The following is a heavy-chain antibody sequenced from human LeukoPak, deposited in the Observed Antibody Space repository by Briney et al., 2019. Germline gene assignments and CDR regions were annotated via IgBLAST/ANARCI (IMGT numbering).Heavy chain of an antibody. CDR2: INPNSGDT. J-gene: IGHJ4*02. CDR3: ARTVGYYGSGSYYVDY. D-gene: IGHD3-10*01. V-gene: IGHV1-2*02. Sequence: ASETVSCKPSGHTFTVYYMLWVRQAPGQGLEWMGWINPNSGDTKYAQKFQGRVTMTRDTSMSTAYMELSRLTSDDTAVYYCARTVGYYGSGSYYVDYWGQGTLVTVSS. CDR1: GHTFTVYY.